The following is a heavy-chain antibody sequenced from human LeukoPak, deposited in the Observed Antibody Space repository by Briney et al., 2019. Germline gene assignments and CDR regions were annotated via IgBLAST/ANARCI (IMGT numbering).Heavy chain of an antibody. CDR3: AHRPYDSSGYYSN. CDR2: ISSGSSAI. J-gene: IGHJ4*02. V-gene: IGHV3-21*05. Sequence: GGSLRLSCTASGFTFSRHAMTWVRQAPGKGLEWLSYISSGSSAIYYADSVKGRFTISRDNAKNSLYLQMNSLRAEDTAVYYCAHRPYDSSGYYSNWGQGTLVTVSS. CDR1: GFTFSRHA. D-gene: IGHD3-22*01.